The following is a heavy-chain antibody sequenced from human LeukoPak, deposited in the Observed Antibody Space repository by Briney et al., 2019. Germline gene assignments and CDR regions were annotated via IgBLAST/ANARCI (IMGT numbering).Heavy chain of an antibody. CDR2: IRYDGSNK. J-gene: IGHJ4*02. Sequence: PGGSLRLSCAASGFTFSSYGMHWVRQAPGKGLEWVAFIRYDGSNKYYADSVKGRFTISRDNSKNTLYLQMNSLRAEDTAVYYCAQGSGWSGLGYFDYWGQGTLVTVSS. CDR1: GFTFSSYG. V-gene: IGHV3-30*02. D-gene: IGHD6-19*01. CDR3: AQGSGWSGLGYFDY.